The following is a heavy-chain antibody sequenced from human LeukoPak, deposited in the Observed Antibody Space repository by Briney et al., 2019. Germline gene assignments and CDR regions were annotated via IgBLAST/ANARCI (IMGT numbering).Heavy chain of an antibody. CDR2: IYHSGST. J-gene: IGHJ4*02. Sequence: SETLSLTCAVSGYSISSGYYWGWIRPPPGKGLEWIGSIYHSGSTYYNPSLKSRVTISVDTSKNQFSLKLSSVTAADTAVYYCARHAGCSSTSCYTEIDYWGQGTLVTVSS. CDR1: GYSISSGYY. V-gene: IGHV4-38-2*01. CDR3: ARHAGCSSTSCYTEIDY. D-gene: IGHD2-2*02.